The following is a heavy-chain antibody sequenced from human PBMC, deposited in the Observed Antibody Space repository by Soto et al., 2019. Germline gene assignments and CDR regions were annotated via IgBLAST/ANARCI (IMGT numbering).Heavy chain of an antibody. D-gene: IGHD4-17*01. CDR2: INPNSGGT. CDR1: GYTFTGYY. V-gene: IGHV1-2*02. CDR3: ARDLELTTVTYYYYCGMDV. Sequence: ASVKVSCKASGYTFTGYYMHWVRQAPGQGLEWMGWINPNSGGTNYAQKFQGRVTMTRDTSISTAYMELSRLRSDDTAVYYCARDLELTTVTYYYYCGMDVWGQGTTVTVSS. J-gene: IGHJ6*02.